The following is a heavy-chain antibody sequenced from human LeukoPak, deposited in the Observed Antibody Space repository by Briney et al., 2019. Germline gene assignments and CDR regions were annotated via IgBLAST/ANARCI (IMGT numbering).Heavy chain of an antibody. CDR3: AQDGITPLQQNDY. V-gene: IGHV3-23*01. J-gene: IGHJ4*02. CDR1: GFIFSIYA. D-gene: IGHD3-10*01. CDR2: ISARGGST. Sequence: GGSLRRSCAASGFIFSIYAMSWVRQAPGKGLEWVSAISARGGSTYYADSVKGRFTISRDNSKNTLFLQMDSLRAEDTAVYYCAQDGITPLQQNDYWGQGTLVTVSS.